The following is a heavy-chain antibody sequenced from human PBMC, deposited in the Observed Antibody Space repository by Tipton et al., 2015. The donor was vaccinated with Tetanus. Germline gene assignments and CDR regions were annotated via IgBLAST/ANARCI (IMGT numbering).Heavy chain of an antibody. CDR1: GGSLNTFY. CDR2: VYSSGST. V-gene: IGHV4-4*07. J-gene: IGHJ6*02. Sequence: TLSLTCTVSGGSLNTFYWNWIRQPAGKGLEWIGRVYSSGSTNYNPSLKSRVTMSIDASKNQFSLELTSGTAADTAVFYFARDFRERSGTYSSYYYTMDVWGQGTTVTVSS. CDR3: ARDFRERSGTYSSYYYTMDV. D-gene: IGHD1-26*01.